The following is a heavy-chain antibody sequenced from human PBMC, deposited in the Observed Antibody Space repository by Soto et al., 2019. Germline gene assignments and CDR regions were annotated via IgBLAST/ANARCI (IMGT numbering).Heavy chain of an antibody. CDR3: VNEDIVVVVAATGAFDI. V-gene: IGHV3-23*01. CDR1: GFTFSSYA. D-gene: IGHD2-15*01. Sequence: GGSLRLSCAASGFTFSSYAMSWVRQAPGKGLEWVSAISGSGGSTYYADSVKGRFTISRDNSKNTLYLQMNSLRADDTAVYYCVNEDIVVVVAATGAFDIWGQGTMVTVSS. CDR2: ISGSGGST. J-gene: IGHJ3*02.